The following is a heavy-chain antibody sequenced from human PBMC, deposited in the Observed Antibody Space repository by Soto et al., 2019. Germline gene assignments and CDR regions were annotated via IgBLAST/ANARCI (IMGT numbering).Heavy chain of an antibody. J-gene: IGHJ4*02. V-gene: IGHV4-59*11. Sequence: SETLSLTCTVSGSSITSHHWSWIRQPPGKGLEWIGHIYYRGSTNYNPTLKSRVTISVDPSKNQFSLKLTSVTAADTTVYYCASDDILAAQFDYWGQGTLVTVSS. D-gene: IGHD5-12*01. CDR1: GSSITSHH. CDR3: ASDDILAAQFDY. CDR2: IYYRGST.